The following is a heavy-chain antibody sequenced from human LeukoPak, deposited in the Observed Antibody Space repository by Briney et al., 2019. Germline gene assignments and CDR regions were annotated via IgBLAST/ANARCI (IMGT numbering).Heavy chain of an antibody. D-gene: IGHD6-19*01. CDR2: ISGSGGST. CDR1: GFTFSSYA. Sequence: PGGSLRLSCAASGFTFSSYAMSWVRQAPGKGLEWVSAISGSGGSTYYADSVKGRFTISRDNSKNTLYLQMGSLRAEDMAVYYCARAYNSGWTFDYWGQGTLVTVSS. J-gene: IGHJ4*02. CDR3: ARAYNSGWTFDY. V-gene: IGHV3-23*01.